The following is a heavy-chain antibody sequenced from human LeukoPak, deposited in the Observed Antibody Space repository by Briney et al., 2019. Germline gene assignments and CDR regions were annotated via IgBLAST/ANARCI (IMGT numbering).Heavy chain of an antibody. Sequence: PSETLSLTCAVYGGSFSGYYWSWIRQPPGKGLEWIGEINHSGSTNYNPSLKSRVTISVDTSKNQFSLKLSSVTAADTAVYYCARGGGATVTTDAFDIWGQGTMVTVSS. J-gene: IGHJ3*02. CDR1: GGSFSGYY. V-gene: IGHV4-34*01. CDR2: INHSGST. CDR3: ARGGGATVTTDAFDI. D-gene: IGHD4-17*01.